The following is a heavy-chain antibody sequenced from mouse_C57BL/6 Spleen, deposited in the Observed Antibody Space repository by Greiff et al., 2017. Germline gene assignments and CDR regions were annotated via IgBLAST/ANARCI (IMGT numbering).Heavy chain of an antibody. Sequence: EVQLVESVAELVRPGASVKLSCTASGFTIKNTCLHWVKQRPEQGLEWIGRIDPANGNTKYAPKFQGKATITADTSSNTAYLQLSSLPSEDTAIYYCARDGNYVGYWGQGATLTVAS. J-gene: IGHJ2*01. CDR2: IDPANGNT. CDR1: GFTIKNTC. CDR3: ARDGNYVGY. D-gene: IGHD2-1*01. V-gene: IGHV14-3*01.